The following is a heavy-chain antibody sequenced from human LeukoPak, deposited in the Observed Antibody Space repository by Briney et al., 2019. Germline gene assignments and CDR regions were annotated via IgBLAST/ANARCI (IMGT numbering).Heavy chain of an antibody. CDR2: ISYDGSNK. Sequence: GRSLRLSCAASGFTFSSYAMHWVRQAPGKGLEWVAVISYDGSNKYYADSVKGRFTISRDNSKNTLYLQMNSLRAEDTAEYYCATAAGDYEDYWGQGTLVTVSS. CDR1: GFTFSSYA. J-gene: IGHJ4*02. V-gene: IGHV3-30*01. D-gene: IGHD4-17*01. CDR3: ATAAGDYEDY.